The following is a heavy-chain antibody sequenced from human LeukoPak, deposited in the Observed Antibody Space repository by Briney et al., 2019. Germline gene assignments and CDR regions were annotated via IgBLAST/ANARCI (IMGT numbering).Heavy chain of an antibody. D-gene: IGHD7-27*01. CDR1: GYSFASYW. V-gene: IGHV5-51*01. CDR3: ARHNNWGFDY. CDR2: IHPNDAST. J-gene: IGHJ4*02. Sequence: GESLKIYCKASGYSFASYWIGWVRQMSGKGLEWMAIIHPNDASTIYSPSFQGQVTISADKSINTAYLQWSTLKASDTAIYYCARHNNWGFDYWDRGTLLTVSS.